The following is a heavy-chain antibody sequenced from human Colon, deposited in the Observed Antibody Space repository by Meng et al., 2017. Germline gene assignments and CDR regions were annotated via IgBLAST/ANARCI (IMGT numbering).Heavy chain of an antibody. CDR1: GGSFSGYY. CDR2: INHSGST. J-gene: IGHJ5*02. Sequence: QVQLQQWGAGLLKPSETLSLTCAVYGGSFSGYYWSWIRQPPGKGLEWIGEINHSGSTNYNPSLKGRVTISVDTSKNQFSLKLSSVTAADTAVYYCARGRYSGYLPWGQGTLVTVSS. D-gene: IGHD5-12*01. CDR3: ARGRYSGYLP. V-gene: IGHV4-34*01.